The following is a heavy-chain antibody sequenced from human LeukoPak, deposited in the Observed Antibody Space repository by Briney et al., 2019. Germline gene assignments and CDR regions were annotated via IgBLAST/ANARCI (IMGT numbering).Heavy chain of an antibody. J-gene: IGHJ3*02. V-gene: IGHV4-31*03. D-gene: IGHD3-22*01. Sequence: PSETLRLTCTVSGGSISSGGYYWSWIRQHPGKGLEWIGYIYYSGSTYYNPSLKSRVTISVDTSKNQFSLKLSSVTAADTAVYYCASDKGVGTMIVASAFDIWGQGTMVTVSS. CDR2: IYYSGST. CDR3: ASDKGVGTMIVASAFDI. CDR1: GGSISSGGYY.